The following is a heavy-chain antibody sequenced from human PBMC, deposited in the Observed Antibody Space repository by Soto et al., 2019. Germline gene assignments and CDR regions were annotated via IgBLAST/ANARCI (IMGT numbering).Heavy chain of an antibody. V-gene: IGHV4-59*01. J-gene: IGHJ6*03. CDR3: ARVTARYYDFPSNYYYYMDV. D-gene: IGHD3-3*01. CDR2: IYYSGST. Sequence: PSEILSLTCTVSGGSISSYYWSWIRQPPGKGLEWIGHIYYSGSTNYNPSLKSRVTISVDTSKNQFSLKLSSVTAADTAVYYCARVTARYYDFPSNYYYYMDVWGKGTTVTVSS. CDR1: GGSISSYY.